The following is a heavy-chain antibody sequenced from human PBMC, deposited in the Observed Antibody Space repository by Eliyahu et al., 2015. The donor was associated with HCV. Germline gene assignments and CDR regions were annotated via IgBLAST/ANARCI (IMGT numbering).Heavy chain of an antibody. CDR3: ARGGGTNGVFTTTPFDY. V-gene: IGHV1-69*04. CDR2: IIPILGIA. CDR1: GGTFSSYA. D-gene: IGHD2-8*01. Sequence: QVQLVQSGAEVKKPGSSVKVSCKASGGTFSSYAIXWVRQAPGQGLEWMGRIIPILGIANYAQKFQGRVTITADKSTSTAYMELSSLRSEDTAVYYCARGGGTNGVFTTTPFDYWGQGTLVTVSS. J-gene: IGHJ4*02.